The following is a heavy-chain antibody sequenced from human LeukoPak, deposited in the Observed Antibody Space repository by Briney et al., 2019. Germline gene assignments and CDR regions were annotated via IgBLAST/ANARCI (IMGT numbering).Heavy chain of an antibody. CDR1: GFTFSSNW. Sequence: GGSLRLSCAASGFTFSSNWMSWVRQAPGKGLEWVANIKQDGSEKYYVDSVKGRFTISRDNVKNSLYLQLNSLRAEDTAVYYCASDKIVGATKFDYWGQGTLVTVSS. D-gene: IGHD1-26*01. V-gene: IGHV3-7*01. J-gene: IGHJ4*02. CDR2: IKQDGSEK. CDR3: ASDKIVGATKFDY.